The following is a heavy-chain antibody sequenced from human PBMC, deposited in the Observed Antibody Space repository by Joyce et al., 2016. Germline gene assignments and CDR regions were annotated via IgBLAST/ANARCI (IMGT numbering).Heavy chain of an antibody. CDR1: GYTFSDCY. Sequence: QVQLVQSGAEVKKPGASVKVSCKTSGYTFSDCYIHWLRQAPGGGLEWLGRIDPKNGVTIYAQNFQGRVTMTRDLSITAAYMELSRLTFDDTAVYYCAKDGRYTAFWELDPWGQGTLVIVSS. V-gene: IGHV1-2*06. D-gene: IGHD1-26*01. CDR2: IDPKNGVT. CDR3: AKDGRYTAFWELDP. J-gene: IGHJ5*02.